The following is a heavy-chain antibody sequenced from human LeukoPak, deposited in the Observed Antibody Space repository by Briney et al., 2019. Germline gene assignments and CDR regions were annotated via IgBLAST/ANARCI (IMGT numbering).Heavy chain of an antibody. CDR2: IYYTET. CDR3: AVERGYSGYDSVWFDP. CDR1: GGSVSNYY. D-gene: IGHD5-12*01. V-gene: IGHV4-59*02. Sequence: SETLSLTCTVSGGSVSNYYWSWIRQSPGKGLEWIGYIYYTETSYNPSLKSRVTISVDTSKNQFSLKLSSVTAADTAVYYCAVERGYSGYDSVWFDPWGQGTLVTVSS. J-gene: IGHJ5*02.